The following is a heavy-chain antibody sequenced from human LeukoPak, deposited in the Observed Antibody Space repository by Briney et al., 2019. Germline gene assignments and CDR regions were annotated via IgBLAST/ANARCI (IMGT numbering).Heavy chain of an antibody. CDR1: GGTFSSYA. J-gene: IGHJ4*02. Sequence: SVKVSCKASGGTFSSYAISWVRPAPGQGLEWMGGIIPIFGTANYAQKFQGRVTITADESTSTAYMELSSLRSEDTAVYYCARAQAALMIGNDYWGQGTLVTVSS. D-gene: IGHD3-22*01. CDR3: ARAQAALMIGNDY. V-gene: IGHV1-69*01. CDR2: IIPIFGTA.